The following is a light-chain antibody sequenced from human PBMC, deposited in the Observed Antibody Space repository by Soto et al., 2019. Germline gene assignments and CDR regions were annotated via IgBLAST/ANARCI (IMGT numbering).Light chain of an antibody. CDR2: EVS. J-gene: IGLJ2*01. CDR1: SSDVGGYTY. CDR3: TSYAGSNNVL. V-gene: IGLV2-8*01. Sequence: QSVLTQPPSASGSPGQSVTISCTGTSSDVGGYTYVSWYQQHPGNAPKLMIYEVSKRPSGVPDRFSGSKSGNTASLTVSGLQAEDEADYYCTSYAGSNNVLFGGGTQLTVL.